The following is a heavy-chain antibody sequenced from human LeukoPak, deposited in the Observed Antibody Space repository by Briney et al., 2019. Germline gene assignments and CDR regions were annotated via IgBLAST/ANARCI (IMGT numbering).Heavy chain of an antibody. D-gene: IGHD6-6*01. V-gene: IGHV3-64D*06. CDR1: GFTFSSYT. Sequence: TGGSLRLSCSASGFTFSSYTMYWVRQAPGKGLEFLSVINGDGRSTYYADSVKGRFTLSRDNSKNTLYLQMSSLRAEDTAVYYCAKDHVAARWVFDYWGQGTLVTVSS. J-gene: IGHJ4*02. CDR2: INGDGRST. CDR3: AKDHVAARWVFDY.